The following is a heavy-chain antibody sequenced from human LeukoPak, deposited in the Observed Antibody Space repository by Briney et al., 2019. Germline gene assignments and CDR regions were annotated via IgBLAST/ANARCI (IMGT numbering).Heavy chain of an antibody. J-gene: IGHJ3*02. Sequence: ASVKGSCKASGYTFTSYDINWVRQATGQGLEWMGWMNPNSGNTGYAQKFQGRVTITRNTSISTAYMELSSLRSEDTAVYYCASIVASSAFDIWGQGTMVTVSS. V-gene: IGHV1-8*03. CDR1: GYTFTSYD. CDR3: ASIVASSAFDI. CDR2: MNPNSGNT. D-gene: IGHD2-15*01.